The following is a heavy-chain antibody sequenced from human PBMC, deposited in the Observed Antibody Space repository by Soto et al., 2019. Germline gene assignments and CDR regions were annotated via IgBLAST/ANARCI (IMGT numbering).Heavy chain of an antibody. CDR1: GGSISSSSYY. J-gene: IGHJ4*02. Sequence: SETLSLTCTVSGGSISSSSYYWGWIRQPPGKGLEWIGSIYYSGSTYYNPSLKSRVTISVDTSKNQFSLKLSSVTAADTAVYYCARLGVGSGYEAEIYYFDYWGQGTLVTVSS. D-gene: IGHD3-22*01. V-gene: IGHV4-39*01. CDR2: IYYSGST. CDR3: ARLGVGSGYEAEIYYFDY.